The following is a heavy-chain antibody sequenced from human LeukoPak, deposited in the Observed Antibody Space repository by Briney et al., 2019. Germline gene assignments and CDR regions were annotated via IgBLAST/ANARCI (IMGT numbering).Heavy chain of an antibody. CDR1: GFSFSSYS. V-gene: IGHV3-21*01. J-gene: IGHJ4*02. D-gene: IGHD3-3*01. Sequence: GGSLRLSCAASGFSFSSYSMTWVRQAPGKGLEWVSSIPAKRSYLYYADSVKGRFTISRDNAKNSVYLEMSSLTDEDTAVYYCARGGTFGADRNDYWGQGTLVTVSS. CDR3: ARGGTFGADRNDY. CDR2: IPAKRSYL.